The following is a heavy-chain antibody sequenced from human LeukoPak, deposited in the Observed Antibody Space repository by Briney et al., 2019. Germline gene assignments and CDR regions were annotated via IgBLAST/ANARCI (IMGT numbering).Heavy chain of an antibody. V-gene: IGHV3-21*01. CDR1: GFTFSSYA. J-gene: IGHJ4*02. D-gene: IGHD1-26*01. Sequence: GGSLRLSCAASGFTFSSYAMSWVRQAPGKGLEWVSSISSSSSYIYYADSVKGRFTISRDNAKNSLYLQMNSLRAEDTAVYYCARGGGTPTDYWGQGTLVTVSS. CDR3: ARGGGTPTDY. CDR2: ISSSSSYI.